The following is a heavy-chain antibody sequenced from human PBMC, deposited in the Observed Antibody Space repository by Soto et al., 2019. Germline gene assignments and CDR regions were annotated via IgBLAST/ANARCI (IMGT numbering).Heavy chain of an antibody. CDR1: GYTFTSYG. Sequence: GASVKVSCKASGYTFTSYGISWVRQAPGQGLEWMGWISAYNGNTNYAQKLQGRVTMTTDTSTSTAYMELRSLRSDDTAVYYCARAFKGELHDSFDYWGQGTLVTVSS. V-gene: IGHV1-18*01. J-gene: IGHJ4*02. CDR3: ARAFKGELHDSFDY. CDR2: ISAYNGNT. D-gene: IGHD1-26*01.